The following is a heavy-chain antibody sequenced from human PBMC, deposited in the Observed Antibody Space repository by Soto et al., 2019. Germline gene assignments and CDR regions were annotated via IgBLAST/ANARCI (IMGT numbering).Heavy chain of an antibody. D-gene: IGHD3-3*01. J-gene: IGHJ3*01. Sequence: EVQLVESGGGLVQPGGSLRLSCAASGFTFINYAMIWVRQAPGKGLEWVSTISGGGDGTYYADSVKGHFTISRDNSKNTQYLQMNRQRAEDTDIYYCAKQGLGSLKPCWSNRDCHYAFELWGQGRVVTGSS. CDR3: AKQGLGSLKPCWSNRDCHYAFEL. CDR1: GFTFINYA. CDR2: ISGGGDGT. V-gene: IGHV3-23*04.